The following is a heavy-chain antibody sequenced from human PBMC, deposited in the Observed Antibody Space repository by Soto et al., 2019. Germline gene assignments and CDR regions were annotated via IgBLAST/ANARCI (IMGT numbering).Heavy chain of an antibody. CDR2: IYYSGST. V-gene: IGHV4-39*01. J-gene: IGHJ4*02. CDR3: ARPRPGKPYYFDY. CDR1: GGSISSSSYY. D-gene: IGHD6-6*01. Sequence: SETLSLTCTVSGGSISSSSYYWGWIRQPPGKGLEWIGSIYYSGSTYYNPSLKSRVTISVDTSKNQFSLKLSSVTAADTAVYYCARPRPGKPYYFDYWGQGTLVTVSS.